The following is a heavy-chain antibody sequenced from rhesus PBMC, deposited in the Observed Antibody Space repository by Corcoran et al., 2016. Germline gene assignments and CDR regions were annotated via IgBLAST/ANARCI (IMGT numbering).Heavy chain of an antibody. CDR3: AREPGLGITTTRRFDV. CDR2: ISGSSVST. V-gene: IGHV4-165*01. D-gene: IGHD1-26*01. Sequence: QVQLQESGPGLVKPSETLSLTCAVSGGSFSGYYWGGIRPPPGRGLEWIGYISGSSVSTDYNPSLKSRVTISTDTSRKQFSLKLSSVTAADTAVYYCAREPGLGITTTRRFDVWGPGVLVTVSS. CDR1: GGSFSGYY. J-gene: IGHJ5-1*01.